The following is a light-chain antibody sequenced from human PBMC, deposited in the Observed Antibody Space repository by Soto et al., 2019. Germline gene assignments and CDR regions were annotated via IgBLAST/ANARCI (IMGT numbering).Light chain of an antibody. CDR1: QSVSSSY. CDR2: GTS. V-gene: IGKV3-20*01. Sequence: EIVLTQSPGTLSLSPGERATLSCRASQSVSSSYLAWYQQKPGQAPRLLIYGTSSRATGIPDRFSGSGSGTDFTLTISSLEPEDFAVYFCQHYGVSPLVTFGQGTRLEIK. J-gene: IGKJ5*01. CDR3: QHYGVSPLVT.